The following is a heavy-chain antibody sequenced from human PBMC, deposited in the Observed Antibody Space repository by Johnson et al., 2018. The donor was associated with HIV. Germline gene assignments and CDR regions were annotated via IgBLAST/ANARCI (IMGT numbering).Heavy chain of an antibody. CDR2: INPDGSEK. V-gene: IGHV3-7*04. D-gene: IGHD1-26*01. Sequence: VQLVESGGGLVQPGGSLRLSCAASGFTFTNYWMNWVRQAPGKGLEWVAHINPDGSEKYYVDPVRGRFTISRDNAKNSLYLQLNSLRVEDTAVYYCARAVGAGGIWGQGTMVTVSS. CDR1: GFTFTNYW. J-gene: IGHJ3*02. CDR3: ARAVGAGGI.